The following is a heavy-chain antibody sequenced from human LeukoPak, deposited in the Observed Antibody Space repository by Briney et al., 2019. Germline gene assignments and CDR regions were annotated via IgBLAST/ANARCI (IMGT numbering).Heavy chain of an antibody. CDR1: GFTFSSYD. CDR2: IGTAGDT. Sequence: GGSLRLSRAASGFTFSSYDMHWVRQATAKGLEWVSAIGTAGDTYYPGSVKGRFTISRENAKNSLYLQMNSLRAGDTAVYYCARVRPVVAAAGRARPPDYWGQGTLVTVSS. J-gene: IGHJ4*02. D-gene: IGHD6-13*01. CDR3: ARVRPVVAAAGRARPPDY. V-gene: IGHV3-13*01.